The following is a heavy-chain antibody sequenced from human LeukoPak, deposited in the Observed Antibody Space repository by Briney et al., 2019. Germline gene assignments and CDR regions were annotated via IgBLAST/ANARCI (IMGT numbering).Heavy chain of an antibody. CDR2: ISANGRNT. CDR1: GFIVSSYS. J-gene: IGHJ4*02. V-gene: IGHV3-64*01. CDR3: ARDSGFSGTQRGEY. Sequence: PGGSLRLSCAASGFIVSSYSMHWVRQAPGKGLEFVSAISANGRNTYYASSVKGRFTISRDNSKNTLYLQMGSLRAEDTAVYYCARDSGFSGTQRGEYWGQGTLVTVSS. D-gene: IGHD3/OR15-3a*01.